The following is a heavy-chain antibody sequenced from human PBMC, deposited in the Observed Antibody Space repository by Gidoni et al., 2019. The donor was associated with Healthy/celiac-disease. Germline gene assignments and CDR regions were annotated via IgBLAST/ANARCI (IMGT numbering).Heavy chain of an antibody. CDR1: GGSISSGGYY. J-gene: IGHJ4*02. V-gene: IGHV4-31*03. Sequence: QVQLQESGPGLVKHSQTLSLTCTVTGGSISSGGYYWSWIRQHPGKGLEWMGYIYYSGSTYYNPSLKSRVTISVDTSKNQFSLKLSSVTAADTAVYYCARDSAILTGIDYWGQGTLVTVSS. D-gene: IGHD3-9*01. CDR3: ARDSAILTGIDY. CDR2: IYYSGST.